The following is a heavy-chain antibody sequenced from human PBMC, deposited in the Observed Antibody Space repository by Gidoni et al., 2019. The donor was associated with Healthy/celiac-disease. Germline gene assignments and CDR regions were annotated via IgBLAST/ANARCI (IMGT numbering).Heavy chain of an antibody. CDR1: GDSVSSNSAA. V-gene: IGHV6-1*01. J-gene: IGHJ6*02. CDR3: AREDLHSSSWSPYYYYYGMDV. CDR2: TYYRSKWYN. Sequence: QVQLQQSGPGLVKPSQTLSLTCAISGDSVSSNSAAWHWIRQSPSRGLEWLGRTYYRSKWYNDYAVSVKSRITINPDTSKNQFSLQLNSVTPEDTAVYYCAREDLHSSSWSPYYYYYGMDVWGQGTTVTVSS. D-gene: IGHD6-13*01.